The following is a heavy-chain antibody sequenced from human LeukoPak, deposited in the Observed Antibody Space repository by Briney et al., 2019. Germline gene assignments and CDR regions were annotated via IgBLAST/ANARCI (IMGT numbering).Heavy chain of an antibody. D-gene: IGHD6-13*01. V-gene: IGHV3-23*01. CDR3: ARLGAAADLDSFYGMDV. Sequence: GGSLRLSCAASGFTFSSYAMSWVRQAPGRGLEWVSGIRVSGGSTFFADSVKGRFTISRDNSKNTLFLQMNSLRAEDTAVYYCARLGAAADLDSFYGMDVWGHGTTVTVSS. J-gene: IGHJ6*02. CDR2: IRVSGGST. CDR1: GFTFSSYA.